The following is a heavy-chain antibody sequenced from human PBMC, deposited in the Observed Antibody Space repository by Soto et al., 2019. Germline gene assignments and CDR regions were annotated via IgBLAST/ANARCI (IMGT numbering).Heavy chain of an antibody. Sequence: SETLSLTXSVSGASVSTGAYYWGWVRQRPGRGLEWIGYVYESGYTYYNMSLKSRLTISLDRSNNQFSLGLTSVTAADTAVYYCVRALRHTAMVYPWFDPWAREPWSPSPQ. CDR2: VYESGYT. CDR3: VRALRHTAMVYPWFDP. CDR1: GASVSTGAYY. V-gene: IGHV4-31*02. J-gene: IGHJ5*02. D-gene: IGHD5-18*01.